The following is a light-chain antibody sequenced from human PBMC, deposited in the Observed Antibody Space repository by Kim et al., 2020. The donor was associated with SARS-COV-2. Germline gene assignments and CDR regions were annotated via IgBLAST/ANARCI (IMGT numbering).Light chain of an antibody. CDR3: SSYAGSNTFI. CDR1: SSDIGTNYY. V-gene: IGLV2-8*01. J-gene: IGLJ2*01. CDR2: EVN. Sequence: GQSVTISSTGTSSDIGTNYYSSWYRQHPGQAPNLIIYEVNKRPSGFPDRFSGSKSGNTASLTVSGLPTDDEADYFCSSYAGSNTFIFGGGTQLTVL.